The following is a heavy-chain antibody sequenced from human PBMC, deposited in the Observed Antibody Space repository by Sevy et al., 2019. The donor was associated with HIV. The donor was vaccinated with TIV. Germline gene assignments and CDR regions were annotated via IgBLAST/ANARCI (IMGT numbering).Heavy chain of an antibody. D-gene: IGHD6-19*01. J-gene: IGHJ6*02. V-gene: IGHV3-23*01. CDR2: ISGSGGST. Sequence: GGSLRLSCAASGFTFSSYAMSWVRQAPGKGLEWVSAISGSGGSTYYADSVKGRFTISRDNSKNTLYLQMNSLRAEDTAVYYCAKDTPSSGWYGMRFYYYYGMDVWGQGTTVTVSS. CDR1: GFTFSSYA. CDR3: AKDTPSSGWYGMRFYYYYGMDV.